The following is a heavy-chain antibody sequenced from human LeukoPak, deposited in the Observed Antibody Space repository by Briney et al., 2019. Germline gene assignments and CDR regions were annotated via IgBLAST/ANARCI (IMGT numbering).Heavy chain of an antibody. V-gene: IGHV1-2*06. Sequence: ASVKVSCTASGYTFTGYYMHWVRQAPGQGLEWMGRINPNSGGTNYAQKFQGRVTMTRDTSISTAYMELSRLRSDDTAVYYCARDLYSSGWYVDYWGQGTLVTVSS. J-gene: IGHJ4*02. D-gene: IGHD6-19*01. CDR3: ARDLYSSGWYVDY. CDR2: INPNSGGT. CDR1: GYTFTGYY.